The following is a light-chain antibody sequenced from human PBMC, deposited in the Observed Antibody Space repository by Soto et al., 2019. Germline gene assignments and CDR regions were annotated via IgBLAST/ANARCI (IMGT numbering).Light chain of an antibody. CDR3: QQYESTPPT. V-gene: IGKV4-1*01. CDR2: WAS. Sequence: DIVMTQSQDSLAVSLGERATINCNSSQGVLYSSTNKNYLAWYQQRPGQPPKLLIYWASTRESGVPDRFSGSGSGTDFTLTITSLQAEDVAVYYCQQYESTPPTFGQGTKLEIK. J-gene: IGKJ2*01. CDR1: QGVLYSSTNKNY.